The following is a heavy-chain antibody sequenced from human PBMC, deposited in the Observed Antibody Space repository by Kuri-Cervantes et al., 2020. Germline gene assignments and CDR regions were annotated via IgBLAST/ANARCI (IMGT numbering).Heavy chain of an antibody. CDR3: TTLTVTTGGVDY. CDR2: IKSKTDGGTT. Sequence: GESLKISCAASGFTFNSYAMTWVRQAPGRGLEWVGRIKSKTDGGTTDYAAPVKGRFTISRDDSKNTLYLQMNSLKTEDTAVYYCTTLTVTTGGVDYWGQGTLVTVSS. CDR1: GFTFNSYA. J-gene: IGHJ4*02. V-gene: IGHV3-15*01. D-gene: IGHD4-17*01.